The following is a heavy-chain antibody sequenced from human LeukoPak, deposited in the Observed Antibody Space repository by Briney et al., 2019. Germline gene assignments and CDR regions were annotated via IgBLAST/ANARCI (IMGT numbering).Heavy chain of an antibody. Sequence: GGSLRLSCAASGFTFSSYAMSWVRQAPGKGLEWVSAISGSGGSTYYADSVEGRFTISRDNSKNTLYLQMNSLRAEDTAVYYCATLSAWPTDYWGQGTLVTVSS. V-gene: IGHV3-23*01. D-gene: IGHD2-15*01. J-gene: IGHJ4*02. CDR3: ATLSAWPTDY. CDR2: ISGSGGST. CDR1: GFTFSSYA.